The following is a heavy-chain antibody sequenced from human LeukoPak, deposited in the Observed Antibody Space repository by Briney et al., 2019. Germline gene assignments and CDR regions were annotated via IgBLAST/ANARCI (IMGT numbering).Heavy chain of an antibody. CDR1: GYTFTSYY. V-gene: IGHV1-46*01. D-gene: IGHD6-13*01. Sequence: ASVKVSCKASGYTFTSYYMHWVRQAPGQGLEWMGIINPSGGSTGYAQKFQGRVTMTRDMSTSTVYMELSSLRSEDTAVYYCARDKPRRVLAQQLATGGWFDPWGQGTLVTVSS. J-gene: IGHJ5*02. CDR3: ARDKPRRVLAQQLATGGWFDP. CDR2: INPSGGST.